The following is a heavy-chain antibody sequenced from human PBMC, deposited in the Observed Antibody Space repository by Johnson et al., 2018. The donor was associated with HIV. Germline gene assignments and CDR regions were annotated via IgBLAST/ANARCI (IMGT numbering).Heavy chain of an antibody. V-gene: IGHV3-23*04. CDR1: GFTFSDYY. CDR3: AKSRGSYLFDAFDI. J-gene: IGHJ3*02. D-gene: IGHD1-26*01. CDR2: ITASGAST. Sequence: VQLVESGGGLVQPGGSLRLSCAASGFTFSDYYMSWIRQAPGKGLEWVSAITASGASTYYADSVKGRFTLSRDNSKNTLYLQMNSLRAEDTAVYYCAKSRGSYLFDAFDIWGQGTMVTVSS.